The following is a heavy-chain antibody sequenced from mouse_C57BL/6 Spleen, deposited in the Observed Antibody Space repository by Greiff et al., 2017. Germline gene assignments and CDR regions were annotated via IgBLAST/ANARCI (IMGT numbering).Heavy chain of an antibody. CDR3: AGRAYGSSSFFDY. CDR1: VYTFTSYW. Sequence: QVQLQQSGAELAKPGASVKLSCKASVYTFTSYWMHWVKQRPGQGLEWIGYINPSSGYTKYNQKFKDKATLTADTSSSTAYMQLSSLTYEDSAVYYCAGRAYGSSSFFDYWGQGTTLTVSS. CDR2: INPSSGYT. J-gene: IGHJ2*01. D-gene: IGHD1-1*01. V-gene: IGHV1-7*01.